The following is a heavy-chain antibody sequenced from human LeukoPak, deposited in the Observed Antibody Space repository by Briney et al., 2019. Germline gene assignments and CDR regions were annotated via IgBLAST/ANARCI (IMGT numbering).Heavy chain of an antibody. D-gene: IGHD3-10*01. Sequence: ASVKVSCKASGYTFTSYYMHWVRHAPGQGLEWMGIINPSGGSTSYAQKFQGRVTMTRDMSTSTVYMELNSLRVEDTAVYYCARDSSMLRGPLVIYYSDFWGQGTLVTVSS. CDR3: ARDSSMLRGPLVIYYSDF. CDR1: GYTFTSYY. V-gene: IGHV1-46*01. J-gene: IGHJ4*02. CDR2: INPSGGST.